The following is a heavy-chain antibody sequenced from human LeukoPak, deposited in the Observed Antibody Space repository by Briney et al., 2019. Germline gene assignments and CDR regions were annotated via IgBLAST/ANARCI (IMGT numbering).Heavy chain of an antibody. CDR2: IYPGDSDT. D-gene: IGHD6-6*01. V-gene: IGHV5-51*01. CDR1: GYSFTSYW. CDR3: ARLIAARPDYYYYGMDV. Sequence: GESLKISCKGSGYSFTSYWIGWVRQMPGKGLEWMGIIYPGDSDTRYSPSFQGQVTISADKSISTAYLQWSSLKASDTAMYYCARLIAARPDYYYYGMDVWGQGTTVTVSS. J-gene: IGHJ6*02.